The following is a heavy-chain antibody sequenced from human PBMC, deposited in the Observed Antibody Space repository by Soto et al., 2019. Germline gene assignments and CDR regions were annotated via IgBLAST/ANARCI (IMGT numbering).Heavy chain of an antibody. CDR2: INPKSGGP. V-gene: IGHV1-2*02. CDR3: ASEDCRNTNCLKGFDY. CDR1: GYTFTDYY. D-gene: IGHD2-15*01. J-gene: IGHJ4*02. Sequence: ASVKVSCKTSGYTFTDYYMHWVRQAPGQGFEWVGGINPKSGGPKYVPKFQGRVTVTRDTSTSTAYMEPNRLTSDDTAVYYCASEDCRNTNCLKGFDYWGQGTLVTV.